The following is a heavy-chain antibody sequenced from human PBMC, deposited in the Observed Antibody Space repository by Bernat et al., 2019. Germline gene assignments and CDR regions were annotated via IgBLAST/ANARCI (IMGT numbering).Heavy chain of an antibody. CDR1: GLTFSTYG. CDR2: ISYDGSNK. CDR3: ARDDGGSYYGGVDY. V-gene: IGHV3-30*03. Sequence: QVQLVESGGGVVQPGRSLRLSCAASGLTFSTYGMHWVRQAPGKGLEWVAVISYDGSNKYYVDSVKGRFTISRDNSKNTLYLQMNSLRAEDTAVYYCARDDGGSYYGGVDYWGQGTLVTVSS. J-gene: IGHJ4*02. D-gene: IGHD1-26*01.